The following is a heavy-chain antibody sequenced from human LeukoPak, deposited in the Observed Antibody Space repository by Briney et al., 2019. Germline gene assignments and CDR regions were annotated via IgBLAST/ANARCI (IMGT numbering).Heavy chain of an antibody. Sequence: SDTLSHPCSVCGGPFSGYYWRWIRQPPGKGLEWIGELKHRGSTNYNPSLKSRLPISVDTPKHQFPLMQRAVTPATTAVYCCGRRHAYCYGSVSLFSRSHGNDYSPYCDHWGQGTLVSVS. V-gene: IGHV4-34*01. J-gene: IGHJ4*02. CDR1: GGPFSGYY. CDR3: GRRHAYCYGSVSLFSRSHGNDYSPYCDH. D-gene: IGHD5-18*01. CDR2: LKHRGST.